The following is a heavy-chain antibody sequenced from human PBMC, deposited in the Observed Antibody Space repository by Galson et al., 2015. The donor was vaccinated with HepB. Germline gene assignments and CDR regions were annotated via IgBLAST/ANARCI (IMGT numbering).Heavy chain of an antibody. CDR2: IKSKTDGGTT. V-gene: IGHV3-15*01. J-gene: IGHJ4*02. Sequence: SLRLSCAASGFTFSNAWMSWVRQAPGKGLEWVGRIKSKTDGGTTDYAAPVKGRLTMSRDDSKNTLDLQMNSLKTEDTAVYYCTTDRVYYGLDYWGQGTLVTVSS. CDR3: TTDRVYYGLDY. D-gene: IGHD3-10*01. CDR1: GFTFSNAW.